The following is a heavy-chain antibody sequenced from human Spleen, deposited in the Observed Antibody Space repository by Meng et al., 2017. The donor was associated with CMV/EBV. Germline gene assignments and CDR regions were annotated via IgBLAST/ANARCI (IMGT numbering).Heavy chain of an antibody. J-gene: IGHJ6*02. CDR1: GFTFSRHY. CDR2: IHSGGTT. D-gene: IGHD1-26*01. CDR3: ARAISGSYYYGMDV. Sequence: GESLKISCAASGFTFSRHYMSWVRQAPGKGLEWVSIIHSGGTTYYADSVKGRFTISTDESKNTLYLQMNSLRAEDTAVYYCARAISGSYYYGMDVWGQGTTVTVSS. V-gene: IGHV3-53*01.